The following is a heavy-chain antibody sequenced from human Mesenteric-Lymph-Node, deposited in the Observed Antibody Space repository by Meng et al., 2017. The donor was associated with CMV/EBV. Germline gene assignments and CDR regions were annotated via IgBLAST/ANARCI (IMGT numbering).Heavy chain of an antibody. J-gene: IGHJ5*02. D-gene: IGHD3-3*01. V-gene: IGHV4-38-2*02. Sequence: SETLSLTCTVSEYSISSGYYWGWIRQPPGKGLEWIGSIHQSGSTYYNPSLKSRVTISVDTSKNQFSLKLSSVTAADTAVYYCARSDYDLGRFDPWGQGTLVTVSS. CDR2: IHQSGST. CDR3: ARSDYDLGRFDP. CDR1: EYSISSGYY.